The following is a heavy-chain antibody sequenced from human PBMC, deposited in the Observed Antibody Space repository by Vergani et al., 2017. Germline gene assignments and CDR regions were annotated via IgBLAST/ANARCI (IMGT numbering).Heavy chain of an antibody. J-gene: IGHJ4*02. CDR2: INHSGST. CDR1: GGSFSGYY. Sequence: QVQLQQWGAGLLKPSETLSLTCAVYGGSFSGYYWSWIRQPPGRGLDWIVEINHSGSTNYNPSLKSRFTISVDTSKNHFSLKLSSVTAAYTAVYYCALDSSGYYRFDYWGQGTLVTVSS. V-gene: IGHV4-34*01. D-gene: IGHD3-22*01. CDR3: ALDSSGYYRFDY.